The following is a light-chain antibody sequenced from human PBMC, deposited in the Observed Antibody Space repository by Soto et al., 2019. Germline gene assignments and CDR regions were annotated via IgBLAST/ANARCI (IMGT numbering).Light chain of an antibody. CDR2: GAS. V-gene: IGKV3-20*01. Sequence: EIVLTQSPGTLSLSPGERATLSCRASQSVRSNSLAWYQQKPGQAPRLLIYGASTRATGIPDRFSGSGSGTDFTLTITRLEPEDFAVFYCQQCGRSPPTFGGGTKVDIK. CDR1: QSVRSNS. J-gene: IGKJ4*01. CDR3: QQCGRSPPT.